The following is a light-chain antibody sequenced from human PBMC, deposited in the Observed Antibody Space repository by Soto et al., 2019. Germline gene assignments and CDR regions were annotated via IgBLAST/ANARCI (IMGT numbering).Light chain of an antibody. CDR3: CSYAGSSTFV. J-gene: IGLJ1*01. V-gene: IGLV2-23*01. CDR1: SSDVGSYNL. Sequence: QSALTQPASVSGSPGQSITISCTGTSSDVGSYNLVSWYQQHPGKAPKLMIYEGSKRPSVVSNRFSGSKSGNTASLTISGLQAEDEADYYCCSYAGSSTFVFGTVTKLTVL. CDR2: EGS.